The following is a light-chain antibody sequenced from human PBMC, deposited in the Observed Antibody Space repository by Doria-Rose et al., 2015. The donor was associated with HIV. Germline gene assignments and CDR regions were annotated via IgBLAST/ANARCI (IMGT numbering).Light chain of an antibody. CDR1: QTISGW. J-gene: IGKJ1*01. CDR3: QQYNSYSPST. V-gene: IGKV1-5*03. CDR2: KAS. Sequence: DIRVTQSPSTLSASVGDRVSITCRASQTISGWLAWYQQKPGKAPKLLIYKASTLANGVPSRFSGSGSGTEFTLTISSRQPDDFAAYYCQQYNSYSPSTFGQGTKVEIK.